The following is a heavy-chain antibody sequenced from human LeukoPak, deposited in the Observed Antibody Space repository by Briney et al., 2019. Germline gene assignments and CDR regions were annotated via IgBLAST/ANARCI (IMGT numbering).Heavy chain of an antibody. V-gene: IGHV3-23*01. CDR3: AKDGAWLRFDD. CDR1: GFPFSSHG. J-gene: IGHJ4*02. D-gene: IGHD3-22*01. Sequence: GGSLRLSCAGSGFPFSSHGMNWVRQAPGKGLEWVSGISPGGGPTYYADSVKGRFTISRDDSKNTLYLQMRNLRAEDTALYYWAKDGAWLRFDDWGQGILVIGTS. CDR2: ISPGGGPT.